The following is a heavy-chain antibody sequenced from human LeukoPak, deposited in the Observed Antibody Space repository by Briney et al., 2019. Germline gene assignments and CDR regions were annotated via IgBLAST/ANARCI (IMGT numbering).Heavy chain of an antibody. J-gene: IGHJ4*02. Sequence: GGSLRLSCAASGFTFSNFWVHWVRQVPGKGLVWVSRISGDGSSTAYADSVKGRLTVSRDNAKDTLYLQMNSLRAEETAVYYCVREGLYCTNGVCFRAAFDYWGQGALVTVSS. D-gene: IGHD2-8*01. CDR2: ISGDGSST. CDR1: GFTFSNFW. V-gene: IGHV3-74*01. CDR3: VREGLYCTNGVCFRAAFDY.